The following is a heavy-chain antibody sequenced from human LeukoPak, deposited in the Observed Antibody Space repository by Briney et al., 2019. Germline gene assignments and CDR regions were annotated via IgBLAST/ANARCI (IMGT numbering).Heavy chain of an antibody. V-gene: IGHV4-39*07. CDR1: SGSISTSNYY. CDR2: IFYSGST. J-gene: IGHJ4*02. Sequence: SETLSLTCTVSSGSISTSNYYWGWVRQPPGKALEWIGNIFYSGSTYYSPSLKSRVTISVDTSKNQFSLKLSSVTAADTAVYYCARDVPGSYSFDYWGQGTLVTVSS. CDR3: ARDVPGSYSFDY. D-gene: IGHD1-26*01.